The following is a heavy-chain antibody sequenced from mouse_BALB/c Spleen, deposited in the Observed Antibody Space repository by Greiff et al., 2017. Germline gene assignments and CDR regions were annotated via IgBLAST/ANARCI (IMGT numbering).Heavy chain of an antibody. CDR1: GFNIKDYY. D-gene: IGHD1-1*01. V-gene: IGHV14-4*02. CDR3: NTYYGSSYVFDY. J-gene: IGHJ2*01. CDR2: IDPENGDT. Sequence: VQLQQSGAELVRSGASVKLSCTASGFNIKDYYMHWVKQRPEQGLEWIGWIDPENGDTEYAPKFQGKATMTADTSSNTAYLQLSSLTSEDTAVYYCNTYYGSSYVFDYWGQGTTLTVSS.